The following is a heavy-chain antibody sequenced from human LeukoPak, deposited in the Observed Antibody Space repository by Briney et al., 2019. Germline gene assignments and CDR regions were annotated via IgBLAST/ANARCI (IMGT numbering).Heavy chain of an antibody. V-gene: IGHV3-23*01. CDR1: GFTFSSYA. Sequence: PGGSLRLSCAASGFTFSSYAMSWVRQAPGKGLGWVSAISGSGGSTYYADSVKGRFTISRDNSKNTLYLQMNSLRAEDTAVYYCAKDPGGLWLLKTVNYYFDYWGQGTRVTVSS. D-gene: IGHD5-18*01. J-gene: IGHJ4*02. CDR2: ISGSGGST. CDR3: AKDPGGLWLLKTVNYYFDY.